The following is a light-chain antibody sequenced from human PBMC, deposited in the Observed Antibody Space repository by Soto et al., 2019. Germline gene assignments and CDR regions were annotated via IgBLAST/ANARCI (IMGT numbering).Light chain of an antibody. CDR2: GAS. CDR1: QSVSSSH. Sequence: EIVLTQSPGTLSSSPGEIATLSCRASQSVSSSHLAWYQQKPGQAPRLLIYGASSRATGIPDRFSGSESGTDFTLTISRLEPEDFAVYFCQQYGDSPMYTFGQGTKLEI. V-gene: IGKV3-20*01. J-gene: IGKJ2*01. CDR3: QQYGDSPMYT.